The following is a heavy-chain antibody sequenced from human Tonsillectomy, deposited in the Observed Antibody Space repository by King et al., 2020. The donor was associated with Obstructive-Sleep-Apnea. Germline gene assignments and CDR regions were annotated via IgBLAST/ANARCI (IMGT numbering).Heavy chain of an antibody. CDR1: GFTFSSYV. Sequence: VQLVESGGGLVQPGGSLRLSCAASGFTFSSYVMSWVRQAPGKGLEGVSAFSGSGGTTYYADSVKGRFTISRDKSKSTLYLQMNSLRAEDMAVYYCAKSLPVAMIIYFQHWGKGTRVTVSS. D-gene: IGHD2-2*01. CDR3: AKSLPVAMIIYFQH. V-gene: IGHV3-23*04. CDR2: FSGSGGTT. J-gene: IGHJ1*01.